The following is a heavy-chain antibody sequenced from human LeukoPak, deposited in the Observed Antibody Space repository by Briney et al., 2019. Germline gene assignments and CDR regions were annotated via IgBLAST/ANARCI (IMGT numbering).Heavy chain of an antibody. J-gene: IGHJ3*02. D-gene: IGHD3-22*01. Sequence: GASVKVSCKASGYTLTSYGISWVRQAPGQGLEWMGWISAYNGNTNYAQKLQGRVTMTTDTSTSTAYMEMRSLRSDDTAVYYCARTDSSGYYYEAFSFDIWGHGTMVTVSS. CDR1: GYTLTSYG. V-gene: IGHV1-18*01. CDR3: ARTDSSGYYYEAFSFDI. CDR2: ISAYNGNT.